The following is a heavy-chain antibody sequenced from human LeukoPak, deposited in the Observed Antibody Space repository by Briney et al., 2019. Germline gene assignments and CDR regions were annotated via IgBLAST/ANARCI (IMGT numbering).Heavy chain of an antibody. D-gene: IGHD3-22*01. V-gene: IGHV4-59*01. CDR1: GGSISSYY. Sequence: SETLSLTRTVSGGSISSYYWSWIRQPPGKGLEWVGYIYYSGSTNYNPSLKSRVTISVDTSKNQFSLKLSSVTAADTAVYYCARAPYYDSSDFDYWGQGTLVTVSS. CDR3: ARAPYYDSSDFDY. CDR2: IYYSGST. J-gene: IGHJ4*02.